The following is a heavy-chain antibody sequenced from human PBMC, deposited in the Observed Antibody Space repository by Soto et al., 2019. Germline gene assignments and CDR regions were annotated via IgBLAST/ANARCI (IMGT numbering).Heavy chain of an antibody. CDR3: ASRNSGWYFDY. J-gene: IGHJ4*02. Sequence: EVQLLESGGGLVQPGGSLRLSCAASGFTFSNYAMNWVRQAPGKGLEWVSVISGSGGSTYYADSVKGRFTISRDNSKNTLYLQMNGLRAEDTAVYSCASRNSGWYFDYWGQGTLVTVSS. CDR1: GFTFSNYA. CDR2: ISGSGGST. V-gene: IGHV3-23*01. D-gene: IGHD6-19*01.